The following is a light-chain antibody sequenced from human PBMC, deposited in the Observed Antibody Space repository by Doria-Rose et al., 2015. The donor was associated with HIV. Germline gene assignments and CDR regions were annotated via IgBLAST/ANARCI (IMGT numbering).Light chain of an antibody. CDR2: AAS. J-gene: IGKJ1*01. CDR1: QTASTY. Sequence: TPSPPSLSASIGDRVTITCRASQTASTYLNWFQQEPGKAPRLLIYAASRLQSGVPSRFSGSGSGTDFTLTISGLQPGDFATYYCQQTYSSPKWTGGQG. V-gene: IGKV1-39*01. CDR3: QQTYSSPKWT.